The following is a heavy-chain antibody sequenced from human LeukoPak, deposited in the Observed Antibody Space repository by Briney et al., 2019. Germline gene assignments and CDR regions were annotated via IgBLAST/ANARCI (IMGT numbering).Heavy chain of an antibody. Sequence: GASVKVSCKASGYTFTSYGISWVRQAPGQGLEWMGWISAYNGNTNYAQKLQGRVTMTTDTSTSTAYMELRSLRSDDTAVYYCARDLAFSYYYDSSGHGVDYWGQGTLVTVSS. CDR3: ARDLAFSYYYDSSGHGVDY. CDR2: ISAYNGNT. V-gene: IGHV1-18*01. J-gene: IGHJ4*02. D-gene: IGHD3-22*01. CDR1: GYTFTSYG.